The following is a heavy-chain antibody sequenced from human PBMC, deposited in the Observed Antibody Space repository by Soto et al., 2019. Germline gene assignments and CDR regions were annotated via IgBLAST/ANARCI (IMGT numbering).Heavy chain of an antibody. CDR3: VTTYSGTPARPYLDL. J-gene: IGHJ4*02. V-gene: IGHV3-7*03. CDR1: GFAFSENW. Sequence: PGGSLRLSCEASGFAFSENWMSWVGQAPGKGLEWVANIKQVGSDKYYVDSVRGRFTISRDNAKNTLYLQMNSLTTEDTAMYYCVTTYSGTPARPYLDLWGQGTPGTVSS. D-gene: IGHD1-26*01. CDR2: IKQVGSDK.